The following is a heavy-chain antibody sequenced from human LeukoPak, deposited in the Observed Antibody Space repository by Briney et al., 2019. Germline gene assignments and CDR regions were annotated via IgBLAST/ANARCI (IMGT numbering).Heavy chain of an antibody. J-gene: IGHJ5*02. CDR1: GGTFSSYA. CDR2: IIPIFGTA. CDR3: ARPSGYDYGPVWFDP. V-gene: IGHV1-69*06. Sequence: SVKVSCKASGGTFSSYAISWVRQAPGQGLEWMGGIIPIFGTANYAQKFQGRVTITADKSTSTAYMELSSLRSEDTAVYYWARPSGYDYGPVWFDPWGQGTLVTVSS. D-gene: IGHD5-12*01.